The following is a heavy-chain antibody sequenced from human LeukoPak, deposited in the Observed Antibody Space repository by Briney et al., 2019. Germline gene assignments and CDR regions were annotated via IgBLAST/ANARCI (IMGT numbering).Heavy chain of an antibody. J-gene: IGHJ4*02. V-gene: IGHV3-30*02. CDR3: AKDSHSYCTGASCYSHGRGFDY. CDR1: GFTFSNYG. D-gene: IGHD2-15*01. Sequence: GGSLRLSCAASGFTFSNYGMHWVRQAPGKGLKWVAFIQYDGSNKDYEDSVKGRFTISRGNSRNTLYLQMNSLRAEDTAVYYCAKDSHSYCTGASCYSHGRGFDYWGQGILVTVSS. CDR2: IQYDGSNK.